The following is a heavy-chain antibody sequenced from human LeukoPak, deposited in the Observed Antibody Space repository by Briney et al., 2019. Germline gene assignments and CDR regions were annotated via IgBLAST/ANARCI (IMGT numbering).Heavy chain of an antibody. V-gene: IGHV3-21*01. CDR3: ARDSGYGAALDY. D-gene: IGHD3-22*01. CDR2: ISSSSSYI. Sequence: GGSLRLSCVASGFAFSGYAMSWVRQAPGKGLEWVSSISSSSSYIYYADSVKGRFTISRDNAKNSLYLQMNSLRAEDTAVYYCARDSGYGAALDYWGQGTLVTVSS. J-gene: IGHJ4*02. CDR1: GFAFSGYA.